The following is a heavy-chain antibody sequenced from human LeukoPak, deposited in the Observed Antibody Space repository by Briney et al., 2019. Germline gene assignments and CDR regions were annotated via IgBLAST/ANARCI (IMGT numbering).Heavy chain of an antibody. CDR3: APGLGYCISSSCYGYNWFDP. CDR1: GGSFSGYY. Sequence: PSETLSLTYAVYGGSFSGYYWSWIRQPPGKGLEWIGEINHSGSTNYNSSLKSRVTISVDTSKNQFSLKLSSVTAADTAVYYCAPGLGYCISSSCYGYNWFDPWGQGTLVTVSS. V-gene: IGHV4-34*01. J-gene: IGHJ5*02. D-gene: IGHD2-2*01. CDR2: INHSGST.